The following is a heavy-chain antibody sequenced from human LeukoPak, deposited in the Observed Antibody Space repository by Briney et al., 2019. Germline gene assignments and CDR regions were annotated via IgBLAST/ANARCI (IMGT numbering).Heavy chain of an antibody. J-gene: IGHJ4*02. Sequence: GGSLRLSCAASGFTFSSYALHWVRQAPGKGLEWVAVITYDGSNKYYADSVKGRFTISRDNSKNTLYLQMNSLRAEDTAVYYCARDAHSSGYYYNFDYWGQGTLVTVSS. CDR3: ARDAHSSGYYYNFDY. V-gene: IGHV3-30*04. D-gene: IGHD3-22*01. CDR2: ITYDGSNK. CDR1: GFTFSSYA.